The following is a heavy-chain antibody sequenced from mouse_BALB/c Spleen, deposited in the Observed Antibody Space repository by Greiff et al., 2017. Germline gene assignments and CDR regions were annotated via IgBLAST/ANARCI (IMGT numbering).Heavy chain of an antibody. V-gene: IGHV1-80*01. Sequence: QESGAELVRPGSSVKISCKASGYAFSSYWMNWVKQRPGQGLEWIGQIYPGDGDTNYNGKFKGKATLTADKSSSTAYMQLSSLTSEDSAVYFCARVDGQAWFAYWGQGTLVTVSA. CDR2: IYPGDGDT. J-gene: IGHJ3*01. CDR3: ARVDGQAWFAY. D-gene: IGHD2-3*01. CDR1: GYAFSSYW.